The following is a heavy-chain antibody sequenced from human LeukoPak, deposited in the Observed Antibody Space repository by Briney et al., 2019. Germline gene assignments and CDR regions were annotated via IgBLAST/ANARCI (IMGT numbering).Heavy chain of an antibody. J-gene: IGHJ4*02. CDR2: IYSGGST. CDR1: GFTVSSNF. CDR3: ARVLYSYGSFDY. V-gene: IGHV3-53*01. D-gene: IGHD5-18*01. Sequence: PGGSLRLSCAASGFTVSSNFMSWVRQAPGKGLEWVSVIYSGGSTYYADSVRGRFTISRDNSKNTLYLQMNSLRAEDTAVYYCARVLYSYGSFDYWGQGTLVTVSS.